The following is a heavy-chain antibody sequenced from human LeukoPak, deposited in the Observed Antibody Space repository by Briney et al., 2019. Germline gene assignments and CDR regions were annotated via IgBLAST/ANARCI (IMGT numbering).Heavy chain of an antibody. Sequence: SETQSLTCAVSGDSFSDYYWICIRQSPEKGLEWIGEVSPGGYTTYNPSLRSRVIISEDTSENQLSLNVTSVTAADTALYYCARIPCGRGEASCYNHWGQGSLVTVSS. CDR3: ARIPCGRGEASCYNH. CDR2: VSPGGYT. V-gene: IGHV4-34*01. CDR1: GDSFSDYY. J-gene: IGHJ5*02. D-gene: IGHD2-21*01.